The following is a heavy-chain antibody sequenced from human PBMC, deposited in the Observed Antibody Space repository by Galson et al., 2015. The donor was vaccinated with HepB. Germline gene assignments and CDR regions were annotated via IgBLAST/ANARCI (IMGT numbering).Heavy chain of an antibody. D-gene: IGHD6-19*01. CDR2: ISYDGSNK. J-gene: IGHJ5*02. CDR1: GFTFSSYA. Sequence: SLRLSCAASGFTFSSYAMHWVRQAPGKGREWVAVISYDGSNKYYADSVKGRFTISRDNSKNTLYLQMNSLRAEDTAVYYCARGSLWYSSGWNWFDPWGQGTLVTVSS. CDR3: ARGSLWYSSGWNWFDP. V-gene: IGHV3-30*04.